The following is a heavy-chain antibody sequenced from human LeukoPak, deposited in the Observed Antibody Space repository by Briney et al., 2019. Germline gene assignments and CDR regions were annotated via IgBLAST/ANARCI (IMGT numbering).Heavy chain of an antibody. Sequence: SVKVSCKASGGTFSSYTISWVRQAPGQGLEWMGGIIPIFGTANYAQKFQGRVTITADESTSTAYMELSSLRSEDTAVYYCAMYGDYVMGYYYYYMDVWGKGTTVTVSS. CDR2: IIPIFGTA. V-gene: IGHV1-69*13. J-gene: IGHJ6*03. D-gene: IGHD4-17*01. CDR3: AMYGDYVMGYYYYYMDV. CDR1: GGTFSSYT.